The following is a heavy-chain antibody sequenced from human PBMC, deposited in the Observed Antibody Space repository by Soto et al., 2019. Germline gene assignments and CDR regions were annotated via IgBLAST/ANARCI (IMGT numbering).Heavy chain of an antibody. V-gene: IGHV3-53*01. CDR3: ARARSGNYFYYGLDV. D-gene: IGHD1-26*01. Sequence: GGSLRLSCAASGFTVSSNYMSWVRQAPGKGLEWVSVIYSGGSTNYADSVKGRFTISRDISKNTVYFQLNSLRAEDAAVYYCARARSGNYFYYGLDVWGQGTTVTVSS. J-gene: IGHJ6*02. CDR1: GFTVSSNY. CDR2: IYSGGST.